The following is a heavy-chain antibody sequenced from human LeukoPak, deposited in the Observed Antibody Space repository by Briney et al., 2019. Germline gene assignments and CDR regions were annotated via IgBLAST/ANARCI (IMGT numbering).Heavy chain of an antibody. CDR3: ARWYDSSGYFDY. D-gene: IGHD3-22*01. J-gene: IGHJ4*02. Sequence: ASVKVSCKASGGTFSSYAISWVRQAPGQGLEWMGGIIPIFGTANYAQKFQGRVTITTDESTSTAYMELSSLRSEDTAVYYCARWYDSSGYFDYWGQGALVTVSS. CDR1: GGTFSSYA. CDR2: IIPIFGTA. V-gene: IGHV1-69*05.